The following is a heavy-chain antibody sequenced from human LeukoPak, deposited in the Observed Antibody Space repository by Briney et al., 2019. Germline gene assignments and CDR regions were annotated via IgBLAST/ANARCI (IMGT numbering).Heavy chain of an antibody. CDR2: ISGTGAAM. V-gene: IGHV3-48*03. CDR1: GFTFRSFE. J-gene: IGHJ5*02. CDR3: ARDRKVTMVRGVYNWFDP. Sequence: GGSLRLSCAASGFTFRSFEMNWVRQAPGKGLEWVSYISGTGAAMYYADSVEGRFTISRDNSKNTLYLQMNSLRAEDTAVYYCARDRKVTMVRGVYNWFDPWGQGTLVTVSS. D-gene: IGHD3-10*01.